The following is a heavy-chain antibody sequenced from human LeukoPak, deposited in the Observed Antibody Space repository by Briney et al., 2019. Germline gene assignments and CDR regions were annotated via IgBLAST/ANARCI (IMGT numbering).Heavy chain of an antibody. V-gene: IGHV4-31*03. CDR1: GGSISSGGYY. Sequence: PSQTLSITCTVSGGSISSGGYYWSWIRQHPGKGLEWIGYIYYSGSTYYNPSLTSRVTISVDTSKNQFSLKLSSVTAADTAVYYCASLLTERYCSGVSCYSGGFDYWGQGTLVTVSS. J-gene: IGHJ4*02. CDR3: ASLLTERYCSGVSCYSGGFDY. CDR2: IYYSGST. D-gene: IGHD2-15*01.